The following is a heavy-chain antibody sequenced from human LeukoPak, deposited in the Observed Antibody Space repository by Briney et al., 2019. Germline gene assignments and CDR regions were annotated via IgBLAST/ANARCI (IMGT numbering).Heavy chain of an antibody. V-gene: IGHV3-21*01. J-gene: IGHJ4*02. CDR2: ISSSSSYI. D-gene: IGHD5-18*01. CDR1: GFTFSSYS. Sequence: GGPLRLSCAASGFTFSSYSMNWVRQAPGKGLEWVSSISSSSSYIYYADSVKGRFTISRDNAKNSLYLQMNSLRAEDTAVYYCARGGAAMVNYWGQGTLVTVSS. CDR3: ARGGAAMVNY.